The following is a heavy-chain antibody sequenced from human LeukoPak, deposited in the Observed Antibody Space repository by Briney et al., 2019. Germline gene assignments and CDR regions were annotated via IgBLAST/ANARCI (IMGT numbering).Heavy chain of an antibody. Sequence: SETLSLTCTVSGGSISSYYWSWIRQPPGKGLEWIGYIYYSGSTNYNPSLKSRATISVDTSKNQFSLKLSSVTAADTAVYYCARTSRSPDAFDIWGQGTMVTVSS. CDR3: ARTSRSPDAFDI. V-gene: IGHV4-59*08. CDR2: IYYSGST. J-gene: IGHJ3*02. D-gene: IGHD1-26*01. CDR1: GGSISSYY.